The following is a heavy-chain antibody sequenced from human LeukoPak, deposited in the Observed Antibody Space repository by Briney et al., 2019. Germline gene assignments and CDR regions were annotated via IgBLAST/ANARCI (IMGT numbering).Heavy chain of an antibody. V-gene: IGHV2-26*01. CDR2: NFSNDEK. D-gene: IGHD2-15*01. CDR3: ARMGCSGGSCYYAFDI. J-gene: IGHJ3*02. Sequence: SGPVLLKPTETLTLTCTVSGFSLSNARMGVSWIRQPPGKALEWLTHNFSNDEKSYSTSLNSRLTISKDTSKSQVVFTMTNMDPVDKATYYCARMGCSGGSCYYAFDIWGQGTMVTVSS. CDR1: GFSLSNARMG.